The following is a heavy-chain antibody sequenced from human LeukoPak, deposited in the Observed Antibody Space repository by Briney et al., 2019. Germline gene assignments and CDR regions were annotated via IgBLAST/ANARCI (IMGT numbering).Heavy chain of an antibody. CDR3: ARGGGPLQSFDY. Sequence: SETLSLTCTVSGGSISNYYWSWIRQPPGKGLEWIGYIYYSGSTYYNPSLKSRVTISVDTSNNQFSLKLSSVTAADTAVYYCARGGGPLQSFDYWGQGTLVTVSS. V-gene: IGHV4-59*08. D-gene: IGHD4-11*01. CDR1: GGSISNYY. J-gene: IGHJ4*02. CDR2: IYYSGST.